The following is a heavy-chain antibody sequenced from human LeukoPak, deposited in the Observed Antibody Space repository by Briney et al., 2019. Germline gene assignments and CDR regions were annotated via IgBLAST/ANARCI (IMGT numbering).Heavy chain of an antibody. D-gene: IGHD3-22*01. CDR2: ISYDGRNE. CDR3: ARGYYHFDGSGYFDM. CDR1: RFTFLNYA. J-gene: IGHJ4*02. Sequence: VRSLRLSCAASRFTFLNYAVNWVRQAPGKGLEWVAIISYDGRNEYYAESVEGRFTISRDTSRNMISLQMNSLRPEDTAVYYCARGYYHFDGSGYFDMWGQGTLVTVSS. V-gene: IGHV3-30*14.